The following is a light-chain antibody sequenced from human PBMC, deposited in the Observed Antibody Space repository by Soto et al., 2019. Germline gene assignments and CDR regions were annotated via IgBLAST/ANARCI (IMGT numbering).Light chain of an antibody. CDR1: QSVSSN. CDR3: QQYNNLPIT. Sequence: EIVMTQSPATLSVSPGERATLSCRASQSVSSNLAWYQQKPGQAPRLLIYGASTRATGIPARFSGSGSGTEFTLIISSLQSEDFAVYYCQQYNNLPITFGPGTKVDIK. V-gene: IGKV3-15*01. CDR2: GAS. J-gene: IGKJ3*01.